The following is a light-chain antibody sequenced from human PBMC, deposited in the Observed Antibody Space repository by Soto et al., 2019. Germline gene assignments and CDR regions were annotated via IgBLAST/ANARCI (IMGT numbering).Light chain of an antibody. J-gene: IGLJ2*01. CDR2: VVS. CDR1: SSDVGGYNY. CDR3: SSYTSSRTLL. V-gene: IGLV2-14*01. Sequence: QSALTQPASGSGSPGQSITISCTGTSSDVGGYNYVSWYQQHPGKAPKLMIYVVSNRPSGVSNRCTGSKSGNTASLTISGLQADDEDDYYCSSYTSSRTLLLGGGTKVTVL.